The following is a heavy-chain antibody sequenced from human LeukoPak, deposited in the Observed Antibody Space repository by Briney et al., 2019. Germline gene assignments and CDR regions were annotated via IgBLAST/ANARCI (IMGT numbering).Heavy chain of an antibody. CDR3: ARGYSSTYGRFDP. V-gene: IGHV4-59*01. D-gene: IGHD6-13*01. CDR1: GGSISSYY. Sequence: SETLSLTCTVSGGSISSYYWSWIRQPPGKGLEWIGYTYYSGTTNYSPSLKSRVTISVDTSKNQFSLKLSSVTAADTAVYYCARGYSSTYGRFDPWGQGTLVTVSS. CDR2: TYYSGTT. J-gene: IGHJ5*02.